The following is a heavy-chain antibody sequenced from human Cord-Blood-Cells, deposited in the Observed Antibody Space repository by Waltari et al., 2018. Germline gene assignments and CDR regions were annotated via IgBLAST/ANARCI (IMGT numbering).Heavy chain of an antibody. Sequence: QVQLQQWGAGLLKPSETLSLTCAVYGGSFSGYHWSWIRQPPGKGLEWIGEINHSGSTNYNPSLKSRVTISVDTSKNQFSLKLSSVTAADTAVYYCARSLGAPGQGSFQHWGQGTLVTVSS. CDR1: GGSFSGYH. CDR3: ARSLGAPGQGSFQH. J-gene: IGHJ1*01. D-gene: IGHD3-16*01. CDR2: INHSGST. V-gene: IGHV4-34*01.